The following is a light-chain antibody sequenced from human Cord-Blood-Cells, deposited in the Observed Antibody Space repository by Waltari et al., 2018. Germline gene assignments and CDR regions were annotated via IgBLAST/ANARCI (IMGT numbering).Light chain of an antibody. CDR1: SSDVGGYNY. CDR2: DVS. Sequence: QSALTQRRSVSGSPGQSVTISCTGTSSDVGGYNYVSWYQQHPGKAHTLMIYDVSKRPSGVPDRFSVSKSGNTASLTISGLQAEDEDDYYGCSYAGRYTWLFGGGTKLTVL. CDR3: CSYAGRYTWL. V-gene: IGLV2-11*01. J-gene: IGLJ3*02.